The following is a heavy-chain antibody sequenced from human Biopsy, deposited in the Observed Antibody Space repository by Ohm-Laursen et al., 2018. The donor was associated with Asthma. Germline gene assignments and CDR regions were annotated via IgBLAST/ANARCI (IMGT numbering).Heavy chain of an antibody. CDR1: GGTFSNFA. Sequence: SSVKVSCKAPGGTFSNFAISWVRQAPGQGLEWLGGIRTVIGTTNYAQKVQGRVTITADESTSTAYMEVTSLRSEDTAIYYCARCQVGYSSGWSLLLKKIYYSGMNVWGQGTAVTVSS. J-gene: IGHJ6*02. CDR3: ARCQVGYSSGWSLLLKKIYYSGMNV. CDR2: IRTVIGTT. D-gene: IGHD6-19*01. V-gene: IGHV1-69*01.